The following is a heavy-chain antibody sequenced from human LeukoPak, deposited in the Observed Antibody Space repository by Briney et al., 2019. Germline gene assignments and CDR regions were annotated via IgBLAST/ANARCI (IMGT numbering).Heavy chain of an antibody. J-gene: IGHJ5*02. CDR2: MNPNSGDT. CDR1: GYTFTSYD. D-gene: IGHD6-13*01. V-gene: IGHV1-8*01. Sequence: ASVKVSCKASGYTFTSYDINWVRQAPGQGLEWMGWMNPNSGDTGYAQKFQGRVTMTRNTSISTAYMELSSLRSEDTAVYYCARYTAAAGTFNWFDPGGQGTLVTVSS. CDR3: ARYTAAAGTFNWFDP.